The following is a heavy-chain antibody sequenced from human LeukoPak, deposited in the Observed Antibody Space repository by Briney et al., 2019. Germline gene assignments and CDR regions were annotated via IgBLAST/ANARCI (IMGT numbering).Heavy chain of an antibody. J-gene: IGHJ6*03. CDR2: ISGSDSST. D-gene: IGHD2-15*01. CDR3: ARERYCSGGSCYNYYYYMDV. CDR1: GFIFSSYA. V-gene: IGHV3-23*01. Sequence: GGSLRLSCAASGFIFSSYAMSWVRQAPGKGLEWVSAISGSDSSTYYADSVKGRFTISRDNSKNTLYLQMNSLRAEDTAVYYCARERYCSGGSCYNYYYYMDVWGKGTTVTVSS.